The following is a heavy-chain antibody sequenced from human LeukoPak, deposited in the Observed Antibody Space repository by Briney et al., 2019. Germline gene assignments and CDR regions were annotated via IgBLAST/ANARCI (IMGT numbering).Heavy chain of an antibody. Sequence: ASVKVSCKTSEYTFTGYYMHWVRQAPGQGLEWMGWISPNSGGTNYAQKFQGRVTMTSDTSISTAYMELRSLRSDDTAVYYCAICSGGSCYSQYYFDYWGQGTLVTVSS. CDR1: EYTFTGYY. V-gene: IGHV1-2*02. J-gene: IGHJ4*02. CDR2: ISPNSGGT. CDR3: AICSGGSCYSQYYFDY. D-gene: IGHD2-15*01.